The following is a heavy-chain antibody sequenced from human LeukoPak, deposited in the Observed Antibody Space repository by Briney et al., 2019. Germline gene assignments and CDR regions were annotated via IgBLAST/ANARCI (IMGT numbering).Heavy chain of an antibody. Sequence: ASVKVSCKASGYTFTGYYMRWVRQAPGQGLEWMGWINPNRGGTNSAQKFQGRVTMTRDTSISTAYMELSRLRSDDTAVYYCARATSLVLPAADHYYYGLAVWGQGTTVTVSS. D-gene: IGHD2-2*01. CDR3: ARATSLVLPAADHYYYGLAV. CDR1: GYTFTGYY. J-gene: IGHJ6*02. CDR2: INPNRGGT. V-gene: IGHV1-2*02.